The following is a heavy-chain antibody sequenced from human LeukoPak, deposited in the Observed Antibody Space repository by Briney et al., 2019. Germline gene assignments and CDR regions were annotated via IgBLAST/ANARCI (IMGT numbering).Heavy chain of an antibody. CDR2: FDPEDGET. CDR1: GYTLTELS. V-gene: IGHV1-24*01. D-gene: IGHD6-19*01. Sequence: ASVKVSCKVSGYTLTELSMHWVRQAPGKGLEWMGGFDPEDGETIYAQKFQGRVTMTEDTSTDTAYMELSSLRSEDTAVYYCATLVSGSGWNVWFDPWGQGTLVTVSS. J-gene: IGHJ5*02. CDR3: ATLVSGSGWNVWFDP.